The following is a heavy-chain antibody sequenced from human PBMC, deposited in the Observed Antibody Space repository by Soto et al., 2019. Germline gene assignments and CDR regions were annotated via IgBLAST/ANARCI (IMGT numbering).Heavy chain of an antibody. V-gene: IGHV3-7*01. D-gene: IGHD5-12*01. CDR1: GFTFSSYA. Sequence: GSLRLSCAASGFTFSSYAMHWVRQAPGKGLEWVANIKQDGSEKYYVDSVKGRFTISRDNAKNSLYLQMNSLRAEDTAVYYCAKEMATIGGFDYWGQGTLVTVSS. CDR2: IKQDGSEK. CDR3: AKEMATIGGFDY. J-gene: IGHJ4*02.